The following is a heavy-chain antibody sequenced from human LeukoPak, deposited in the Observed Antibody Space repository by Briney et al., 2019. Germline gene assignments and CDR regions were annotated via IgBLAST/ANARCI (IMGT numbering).Heavy chain of an antibody. Sequence: GASVTVSCKASGGTFSSYAISWVRQAPGQGLEWMGGIIPIFGTANYAQKFQGRVTITADESTSTAYMELSSLRSEDTAVYYCATTKGSGSYDYWGQGTLVTVSS. D-gene: IGHD1-26*01. CDR1: GGTFSSYA. CDR2: IIPIFGTA. J-gene: IGHJ4*02. V-gene: IGHV1-69*01. CDR3: ATTKGSGSYDY.